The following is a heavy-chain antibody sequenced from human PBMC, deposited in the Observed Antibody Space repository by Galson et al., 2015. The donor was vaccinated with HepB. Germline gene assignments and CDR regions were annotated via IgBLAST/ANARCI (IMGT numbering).Heavy chain of an antibody. CDR1: GFTFNSYA. Sequence: SLRLSCAASGFTFNSYAMNWVRQAPGKGLEWVSAISGSGGRTYYADSVKGRFTISRDNSKNTLYLQMNSLRADDTAVYYCGKGKRDDSMDFVFDFWGQGTLVTVSS. V-gene: IGHV3-23*01. CDR3: GKGKRDDSMDFVFDF. D-gene: IGHD4-11*01. CDR2: ISGSGGRT. J-gene: IGHJ4*02.